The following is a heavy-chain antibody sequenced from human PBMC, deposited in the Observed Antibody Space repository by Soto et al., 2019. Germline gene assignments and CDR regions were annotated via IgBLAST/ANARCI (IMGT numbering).Heavy chain of an antibody. CDR1: GYTFTSYY. Sequence: QVQLVQSGAEVKKPGASVKVSCKASGYTFTSYYLHWVRQAPGQGLEWIGMINPSGGSATYPQQFQGRVSVTRDTSTNTLYMELTSLMSEDTAMYYCAREPYSSGWPFDYWGQGTLVTVSS. V-gene: IGHV1-46*01. CDR2: INPSGGSA. J-gene: IGHJ4*02. D-gene: IGHD6-19*01. CDR3: AREPYSSGWPFDY.